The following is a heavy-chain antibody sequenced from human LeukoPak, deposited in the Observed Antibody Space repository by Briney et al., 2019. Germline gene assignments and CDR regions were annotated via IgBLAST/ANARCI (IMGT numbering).Heavy chain of an antibody. J-gene: IGHJ4*02. CDR3: VSEGSSGWYKIFDY. Sequence: ASVKVSCKASGYTFTGYYMHWVRQAPGQGLEWVGWINPNSGATNFAQSFHGRVTLPRDTSISTAYMELSSLTIDDTAVYYCVSEGSSGWYKIFDYWGQGTLVTVSS. CDR1: GYTFTGYY. D-gene: IGHD6-19*01. V-gene: IGHV1-2*02. CDR2: INPNSGAT.